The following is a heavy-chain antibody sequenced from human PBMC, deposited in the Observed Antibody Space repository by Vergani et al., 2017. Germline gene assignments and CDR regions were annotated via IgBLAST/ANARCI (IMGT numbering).Heavy chain of an antibody. D-gene: IGHD3-22*01. CDR1: GFTFRIYG. V-gene: IGHV3-30*02. CDR2: IRYDGTKR. Sequence: QVQLVESGGGVVQPGGSLRLSCIASGFTFRIYGMHWVRQAPGKGLEWVAFIRYDGTKRFYGDSVKGRFTISRDNSQTTVLLQMNSLRADDSAVYYCTTAGLYDSDNFHDSWGQGALVTVAS. J-gene: IGHJ1*01. CDR3: TTAGLYDSDNFHDS.